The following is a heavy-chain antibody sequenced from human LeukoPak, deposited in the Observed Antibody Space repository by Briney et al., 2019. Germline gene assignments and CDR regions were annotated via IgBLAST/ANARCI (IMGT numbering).Heavy chain of an antibody. CDR3: ARVGRYCSGGSCYFAEYFQH. D-gene: IGHD2-15*01. CDR2: XXXNSGNT. V-gene: IGHV1-8*01. Sequence: SXXAXGXTXTXXXINWXXQAXGXXXXXXXWXXXNSGNTGYAQKFQGRVTMTRNTSISTAYMELSSLRSEDTAVYYCARVGRYCSGGSCYFAEYFQHWGQGTLVTVSS. CDR1: GXTXTXXX. J-gene: IGHJ1*01.